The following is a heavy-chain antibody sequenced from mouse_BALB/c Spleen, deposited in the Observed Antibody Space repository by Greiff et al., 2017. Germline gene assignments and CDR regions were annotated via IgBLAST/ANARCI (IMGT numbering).Heavy chain of an antibody. D-gene: IGHD5-1-1*01. CDR1: GYTFTDYE. CDR2: INPYNDGT. V-gene: IGHV1-14*01. CDR3: ARDTSYYFDY. Sequence: VQLQQSGAELVRPGASVTLSCKASGYTFTDYEMHWVKQKPGQGLEWIGYINPYNDGTKYNEKFKGKATLTSDKSSSTAYMELSSLTSEDSAVYYCARDTSYYFDYWGQGTTLTVSS. J-gene: IGHJ2*01.